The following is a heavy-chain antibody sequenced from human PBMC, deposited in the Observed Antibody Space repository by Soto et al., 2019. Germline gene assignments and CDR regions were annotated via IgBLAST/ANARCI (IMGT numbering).Heavy chain of an antibody. V-gene: IGHV3-21*01. Sequence: EVQLVESGGGLVKPGGSLRLSCAASGFTFSSYSMNWVRQAPGKGLEWVSSISSSSSYIYYADSVKGRFTISRDNAKNSLYLQMNSLRAEDTAVYYCARGGYCSSTSCYDWFDPWGQGTLVTVSS. CDR2: ISSSSSYI. CDR1: GFTFSSYS. D-gene: IGHD2-2*01. CDR3: ARGGYCSSTSCYDWFDP. J-gene: IGHJ5*02.